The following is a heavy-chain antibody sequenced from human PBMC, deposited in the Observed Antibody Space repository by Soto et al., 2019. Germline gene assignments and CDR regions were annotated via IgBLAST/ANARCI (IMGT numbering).Heavy chain of an antibody. Sequence: VGSLRLSCAASGFTFSTYAMSWVRQAPGKGLEWVSAISGTGGSTYYPDSVKGRFTISRDNSKNTLYLQMNSLRAEDTAVYYCAKDLSGTYYDFDFWGQGTLVTVSS. CDR1: GFTFSTYA. CDR3: AKDLSGTYYDFDF. D-gene: IGHD1-26*01. V-gene: IGHV3-23*01. CDR2: ISGTGGST. J-gene: IGHJ4*02.